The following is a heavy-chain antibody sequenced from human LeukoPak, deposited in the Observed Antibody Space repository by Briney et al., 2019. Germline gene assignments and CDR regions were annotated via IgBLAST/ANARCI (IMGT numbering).Heavy chain of an antibody. CDR1: GFPSGIYG. CDR2: IKQDGSKK. Sequence: GGPLSLSFVAPGFPSGIYGMTWAPQPPGKGLEWLANIKQDGSKKSYVDSVKGRFTISRDNAKNSLYLQMNGLRAEDTAVYYCARTRSSGYLTFDYWGQGILVTVSS. D-gene: IGHD3-22*01. J-gene: IGHJ4*02. V-gene: IGHV3-7*01. CDR3: ARTRSSGYLTFDY.